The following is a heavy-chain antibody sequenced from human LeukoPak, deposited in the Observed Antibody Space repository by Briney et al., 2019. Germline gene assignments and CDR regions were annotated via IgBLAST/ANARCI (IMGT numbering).Heavy chain of an antibody. Sequence: GGSLRLSCAASGFTFGSYGMHWVRQAPGKGLEWVAFIRYDGSNKYYADSVKGRFTISRDNSKNTLYLQMNSLRAEDTAVYYCARDPYSGAYGDTYYYFMDVWGKGTTVTISS. D-gene: IGHD1-26*01. CDR2: IRYDGSNK. CDR3: ARDPYSGAYGDTYYYFMDV. CDR1: GFTFGSYG. J-gene: IGHJ6*03. V-gene: IGHV3-30*02.